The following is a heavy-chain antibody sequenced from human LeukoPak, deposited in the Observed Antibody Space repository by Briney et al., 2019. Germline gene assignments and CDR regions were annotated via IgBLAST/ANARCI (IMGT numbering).Heavy chain of an antibody. J-gene: IGHJ4*02. CDR3: ARDWYYYDSSGYYFDY. V-gene: IGHV4-4*07. Sequence: PSETLSLTCAVYGGSFSGYYWSWIRQPAGKGLEWIGRIYTSGSTNYNPSLKSRVTMSVDTSKNQFSLKLSSVTAADTAVYYCARDWYYYDSSGYYFDYWGQGTLVTVSS. CDR1: GGSFSGYY. CDR2: IYTSGST. D-gene: IGHD3-22*01.